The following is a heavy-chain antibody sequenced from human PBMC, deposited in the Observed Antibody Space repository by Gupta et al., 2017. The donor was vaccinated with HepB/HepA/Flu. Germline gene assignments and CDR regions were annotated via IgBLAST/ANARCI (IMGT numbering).Heavy chain of an antibody. J-gene: IGHJ6*02. V-gene: IGHV4-59*08. CDR1: GGSISSYY. Sequence: QVQLQESGPGLVKSSETLSLTCTVSGGSISSYYWSWIRQPPGKGLEWIGYIYYSGSTNYNPSLKSRVTISVDTSKNQFSLKLSSVTAADTAVYYCARSPSYDILTGYSDFYGMDVWGQGTTVTVSS. CDR3: ARSPSYDILTGYSDFYGMDV. D-gene: IGHD3-9*01. CDR2: IYYSGST.